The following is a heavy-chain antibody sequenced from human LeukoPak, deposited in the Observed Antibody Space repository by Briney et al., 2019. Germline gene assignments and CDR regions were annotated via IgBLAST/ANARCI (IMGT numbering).Heavy chain of an antibody. CDR2: INPNSGGT. J-gene: IGHJ4*02. CDR3: ARSDDCSSTSCYTSIAAAGKIDY. Sequence: ASVKVSCKASGYTFTGYYMHWVRQAPGQGLEWMGWINPNSGGTNYAQKFQGRVTMTRDTSISTAYVELSRLRSDDTAVYYCARSDDCSSTSCYTSIAAAGKIDYWGQGTLVTVSS. CDR1: GYTFTGYY. D-gene: IGHD2-2*02. V-gene: IGHV1-2*02.